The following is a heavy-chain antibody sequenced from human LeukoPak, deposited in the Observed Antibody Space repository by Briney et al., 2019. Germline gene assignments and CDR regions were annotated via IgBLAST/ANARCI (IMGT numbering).Heavy chain of an antibody. CDR3: ATRSGTILGVVIPFDY. V-gene: IGHV1-24*01. D-gene: IGHD3-3*01. CDR1: GYTLTELS. J-gene: IGHJ4*02. Sequence: ASVKVSCKVSGYTLTELSMHWVRQAPGKGLEWMGGFDPEDGETIYAQKFQGRVTMTEDTSTDTAYMELSSLRSEDTAVYYCATRSGTILGVVIPFDYWGQGTLVTVSS. CDR2: FDPEDGET.